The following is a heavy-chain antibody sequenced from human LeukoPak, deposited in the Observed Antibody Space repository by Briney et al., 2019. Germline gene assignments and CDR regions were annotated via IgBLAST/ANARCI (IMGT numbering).Heavy chain of an antibody. CDR1: GDSISNYY. J-gene: IGHJ6*02. D-gene: IGHD5-12*01. CDR2: IYDSGST. CDR3: ARGGSGYDSFYYYGIDV. Sequence: SETLSLTCTVSGDSISNYYWSWVRQPPGKGLEWIGYIYDSGSTNYNPSLKSRVTISVDTSKNQFSLKLSSVTVADTAVYFCARGGSGYDSFYYYGIDVWGQGTTVTVSS. V-gene: IGHV4-59*01.